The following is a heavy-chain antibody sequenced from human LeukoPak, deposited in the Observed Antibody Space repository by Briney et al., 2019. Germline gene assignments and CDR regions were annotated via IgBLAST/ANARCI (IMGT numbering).Heavy chain of an antibody. CDR1: GFTFRNYG. Sequence: GGSLRLSCAASGFTFRNYGMSWVRQAPGKGLEWVSAISNSGGNTYYADSVKGRFTISRDNSKNTLYLQMNGLRAEDTAVYYCAKVVPWSADWGQGTLVTVSS. J-gene: IGHJ4*02. CDR2: ISNSGGNT. CDR3: AKVVPWSAD. V-gene: IGHV3-23*01. D-gene: IGHD6-6*01.